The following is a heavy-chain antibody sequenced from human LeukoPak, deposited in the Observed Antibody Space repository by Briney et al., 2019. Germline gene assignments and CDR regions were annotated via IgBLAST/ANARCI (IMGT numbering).Heavy chain of an antibody. V-gene: IGHV4-30-4*01. D-gene: IGHD3-3*01. Sequence: PSETLSLTCTVSGGSISSGDYYWSWIRQPPGTGLEWIGYIYYSGSTYYNPSLKSRVTISVDTSKNQFSLKLSSVTAAGTAVYYCARRGLDFWSGYYLPFDYWGQGTLVTVSS. CDR3: ARRGLDFWSGYYLPFDY. J-gene: IGHJ4*02. CDR1: GGSISSGDYY. CDR2: IYYSGST.